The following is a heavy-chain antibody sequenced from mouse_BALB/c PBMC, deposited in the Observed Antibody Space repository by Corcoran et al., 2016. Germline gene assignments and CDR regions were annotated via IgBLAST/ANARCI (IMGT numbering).Heavy chain of an antibody. V-gene: IGHV14-3*02. CDR3: ARCNWYFDV. J-gene: IGHJ1*01. Sequence: EVQLQQSGAELVKPGASVKLSCTASGFNIKDTYMHWVKQRPEQGLEWIGRIDPANGNTKYDPKLQGKATITADTSSNTAYLQLSSLTSEDTAVYYCARCNWYFDVWGAGTTVTVSS. CDR2: IDPANGNT. CDR1: GFNIKDTY.